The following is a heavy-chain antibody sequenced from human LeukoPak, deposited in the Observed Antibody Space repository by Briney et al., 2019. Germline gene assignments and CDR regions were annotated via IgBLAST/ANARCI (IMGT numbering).Heavy chain of an antibody. J-gene: IGHJ4*02. CDR1: GDSIRSYY. CDR2: VHYGGST. D-gene: IGHD1-7*01. CDR3: AKSRGGTTIYAFDD. V-gene: IGHV4-59*08. Sequence: SGTLSLTCSVSGDSIRSYYWSWIRQPPGKGLEWIGCVHYGGSTNYNPSLESRLTISVDTSRNQFSLKLTSVTAADTAVYYCAKSRGGTTIYAFDDWGQGTLVTVSS.